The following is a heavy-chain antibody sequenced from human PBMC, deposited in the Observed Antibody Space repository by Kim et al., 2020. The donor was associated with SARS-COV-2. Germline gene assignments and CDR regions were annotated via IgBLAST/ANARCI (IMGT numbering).Heavy chain of an antibody. D-gene: IGHD2-21*02. CDR3: ARRGASCDSDRTVCYYGMEV. Sequence: DSVKVSCKTSGYSFNSYDINWVRQASGQGLEWMGWMNPYIGNTGYAHKLQGRVTLTWDTSISTAYMELSSLRSDDTAVYYCARRGASCDSDRTVCYYGMEVWGHGTTVTVSS. J-gene: IGHJ6*02. CDR1: GYSFNSYD. V-gene: IGHV1-8*01. CDR2: MNPYIGNT.